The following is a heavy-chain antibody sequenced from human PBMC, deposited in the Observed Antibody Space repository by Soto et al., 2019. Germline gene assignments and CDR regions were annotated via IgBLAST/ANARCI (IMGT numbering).Heavy chain of an antibody. D-gene: IGHD3-22*01. Sequence: GGSLRLSCAASGFTFSNAWMNWVRQAPGKGLEWVGRIKSKTDGGTTDYAAPVKGRFTISRDDSKNTLYLQMNSLKTEDTAVYYCTTDRYYYDSSGYPRYFDYWGQGTLVTVSS. CDR3: TTDRYYYDSSGYPRYFDY. CDR2: IKSKTDGGTT. V-gene: IGHV3-15*07. J-gene: IGHJ4*02. CDR1: GFTFSNAW.